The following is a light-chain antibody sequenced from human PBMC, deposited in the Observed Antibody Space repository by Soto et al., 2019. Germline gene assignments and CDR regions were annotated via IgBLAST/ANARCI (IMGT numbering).Light chain of an antibody. J-gene: IGKJ1*01. V-gene: IGKV1-39*01. CDR3: LQTYSTPRT. Sequence: DIQMTQSPSSLSASVGDRVTITCRASHSISTYLNWYQQKPGQAPNLLIHAASDLQSGAPSRFSGSGSGTDFALTITSLQPDDFATYFCLQTYSTPRTFGQGTKVEI. CDR2: AAS. CDR1: HSISTY.